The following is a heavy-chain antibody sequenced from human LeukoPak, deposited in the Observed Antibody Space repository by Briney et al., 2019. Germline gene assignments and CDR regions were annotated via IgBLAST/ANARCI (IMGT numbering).Heavy chain of an antibody. J-gene: IGHJ4*02. Sequence: GGSLRLSCAASGFTFSSYGMHWVRQAPGKGLEWVADISYDGFNKKYVESVEGRFTISRDNSKNTLYLQMNSLRAEDTAVYYCANGGMSDYWGQGTLVTVSS. V-gene: IGHV3-30*18. CDR3: ANGGMSDY. CDR1: GFTFSSYG. CDR2: ISYDGFNK. D-gene: IGHD3-10*01.